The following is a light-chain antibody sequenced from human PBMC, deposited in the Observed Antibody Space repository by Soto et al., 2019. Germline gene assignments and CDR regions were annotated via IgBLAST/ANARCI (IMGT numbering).Light chain of an antibody. CDR1: QSISDN. CDR3: QHYNNWPPWT. Sequence: EVVMTQSPATLSVSPGERATLSCRASQSISDNLAWYQQKPGQAPRLLIYRASTRATGIPARFSGSGSGTEFTLTISSLQSEDFAVYYCQHYNNWPPWTFGQGTKVEIK. J-gene: IGKJ1*01. V-gene: IGKV3-15*01. CDR2: RAS.